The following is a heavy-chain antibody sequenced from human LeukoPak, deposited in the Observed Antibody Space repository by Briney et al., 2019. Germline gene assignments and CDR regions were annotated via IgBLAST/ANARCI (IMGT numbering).Heavy chain of an antibody. CDR2: LGYTGDST. CDR1: GFTFSSYA. J-gene: IGHJ3*02. V-gene: IGHV3-23*01. D-gene: IGHD4-23*01. Sequence: GGSLRLSCAASGFTFSSYAMNWVRHAPGKGLEWVSGLGYTGDSTFYADSVKGRFTVSRDSSKNTLFLHMNSLRAEDTALYYCAKSPTVDAAFDIWGQGTMVTVSS. CDR3: AKSPTVDAAFDI.